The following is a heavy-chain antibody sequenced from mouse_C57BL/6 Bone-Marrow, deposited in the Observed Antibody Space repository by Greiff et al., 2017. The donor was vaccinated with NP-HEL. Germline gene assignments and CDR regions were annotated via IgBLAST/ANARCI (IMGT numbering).Heavy chain of an antibody. CDR2: IWSGGST. J-gene: IGHJ4*01. V-gene: IGHV2-2*01. CDR1: GFSLTSYG. CDR3: AVFITTVGGDYAMDY. D-gene: IGHD1-1*01. Sequence: VQGVESGPGLVQPSQSLSITCTVSGFSLTSYGVHWVRQSPGKGLEWLGVIWSGGSTDYNAAFISRLSISKDNSKSQVFFKMNSLQADDTAIYYCAVFITTVGGDYAMDYWGQGTSVTVSS.